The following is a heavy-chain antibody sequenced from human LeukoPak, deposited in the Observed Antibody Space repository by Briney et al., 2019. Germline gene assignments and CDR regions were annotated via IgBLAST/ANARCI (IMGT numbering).Heavy chain of an antibody. CDR2: INPSGSST. Sequence: ASVEVSCKASGYSFTSHYMHWVRQAPGQGLEWLGLINPSGSSTLYAQKFQGRVTMTRDMSTTTDYMELSSLRSEDTAVYYCARPQLGMGYSYYMDVWGKGTSVTVSS. V-gene: IGHV1-46*01. CDR3: ARPQLGMGYSYYMDV. D-gene: IGHD6-13*01. J-gene: IGHJ6*03. CDR1: GYSFTSHY.